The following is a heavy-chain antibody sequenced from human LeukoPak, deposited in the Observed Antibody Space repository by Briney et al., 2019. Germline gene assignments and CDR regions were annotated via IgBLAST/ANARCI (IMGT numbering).Heavy chain of an antibody. V-gene: IGHV4-59*01. CDR3: ARDNSSDRISPFFDY. D-gene: IGHD2-15*01. J-gene: IGHJ4*02. CDR2: IYYSGST. Sequence: PSQTLSLTCTASGGSISSYYWSSIRQPPGKGLEWIGYIYYSGSTNYNPSLQSRVTISVDTSKNQFSLKLSSVTAADTAVYYCARDNSSDRISPFFDYWGQGTLVTVSS. CDR1: GGSISSYY.